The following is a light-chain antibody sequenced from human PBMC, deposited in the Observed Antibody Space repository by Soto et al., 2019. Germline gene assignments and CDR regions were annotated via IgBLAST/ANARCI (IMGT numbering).Light chain of an antibody. Sequence: EIVMTQSPATLSVSPGERATLSCRASQSVGSSLAWYQQKPGQAPRPLIYDASTRATGIPARFSGSGSGAEFTIIISSLQCEDFAVYYCQQYGFWPLTFGQGTRLEIE. J-gene: IGKJ5*01. CDR3: QQYGFWPLT. CDR2: DAS. CDR1: QSVGSS. V-gene: IGKV3D-15*01.